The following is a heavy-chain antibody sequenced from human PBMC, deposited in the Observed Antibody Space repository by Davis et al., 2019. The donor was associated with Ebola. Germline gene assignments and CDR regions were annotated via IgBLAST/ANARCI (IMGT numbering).Heavy chain of an antibody. D-gene: IGHD3-16*01. V-gene: IGHV3-7*01. CDR1: GFTLTGYW. CDR2: IHQYGNER. Sequence: GESLKISCAASGFTLTGYWMGWVRQAPGTGLEWVANIHQYGNERYYVDSVKGRFTISRDNSNNTLYLQMDTLRTEDTAVYHCARGISGGTVTLGDWGQGTLVTVSS. J-gene: IGHJ1*01. CDR3: ARGISGGTVTLGD.